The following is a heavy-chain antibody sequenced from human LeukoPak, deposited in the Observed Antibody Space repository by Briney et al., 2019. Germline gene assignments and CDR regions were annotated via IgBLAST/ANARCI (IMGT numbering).Heavy chain of an antibody. J-gene: IGHJ4*02. CDR2: ISSTGSTI. CDR1: GFTFTSYE. D-gene: IGHD1-26*01. Sequence: QPGGSLRLSCAASGFTFTSYEMHWVRQAPGKGLEWVSYISSTGSTIYYADSVKGRFTISRDNAKNSLSLQMNSLRAEDTAVYYCARGGSFLNYWGQGTLVTVSS. V-gene: IGHV3-48*03. CDR3: ARGGSFLNY.